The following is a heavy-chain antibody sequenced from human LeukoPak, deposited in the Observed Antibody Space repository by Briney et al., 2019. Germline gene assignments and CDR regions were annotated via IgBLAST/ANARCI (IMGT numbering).Heavy chain of an antibody. V-gene: IGHV3-74*01. CDR3: AGTWSFDY. J-gene: IGHJ4*02. CDR1: GFTFSKYW. CDR2: INTDGTVT. D-gene: IGHD2-15*01. Sequence: GGSLRLSCAASGFTFSKYWMLWVRQAPGKGLESVSRINTDGTVTTYADSVKGRFTISRDNAKNMLYLQMDSLRAEDTAVYYCAGTWSFDYWGQGTLVTVSS.